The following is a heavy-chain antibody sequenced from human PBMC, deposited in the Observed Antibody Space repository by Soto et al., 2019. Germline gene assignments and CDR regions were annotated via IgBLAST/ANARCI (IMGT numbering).Heavy chain of an antibody. CDR3: ARALSHKALDY. Sequence: SETLSLTCAVSGGSISSGGYSWSWIRQPPGKGLEWIGEINHSGSTNYNPSLKSRVTISVDTSKNQFSLKLSSVTAADTAVYYCARALSHKALDYWGQGTLVTVSS. CDR2: INHSGST. CDR1: GGSISSGGYS. V-gene: IGHV4-34*01. J-gene: IGHJ4*02.